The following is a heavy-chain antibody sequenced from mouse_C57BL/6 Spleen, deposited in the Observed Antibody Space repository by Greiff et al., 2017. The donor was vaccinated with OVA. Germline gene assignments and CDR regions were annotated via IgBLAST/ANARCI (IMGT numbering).Heavy chain of an antibody. V-gene: IGHV1-50*01. CDR2: IDPSDSYT. D-gene: IGHD1-1*01. J-gene: IGHJ4*01. CDR3: ARRTTVVAEDY. CDR1: GYTFTSYW. Sequence: VQLQQPGAELVKPGASVKLSCKASGYTFTSYWMQWVKQRPGQGLEWIGEIDPSDSYTNYNQKFKGKATLTVDTSSSTAYMQLSSLTSEDSAVYYCARRTTVVAEDYWGQGTSVTVSS.